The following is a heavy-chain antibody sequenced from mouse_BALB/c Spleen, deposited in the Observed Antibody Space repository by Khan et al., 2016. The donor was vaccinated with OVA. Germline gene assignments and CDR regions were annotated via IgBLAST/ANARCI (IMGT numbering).Heavy chain of an antibody. CDR2: INTYTGEP. CDR1: GYIFTNYG. D-gene: IGHD2-14*01. V-gene: IGHV9-3-1*01. Sequence: QIQLVQSGPDLKKPGETVKISCKASGYIFTNYGMNWVKQAPGKGLKWMGWINTYTGEPTYTDDFKGRFAFSLETSGSTAYLQINNLKNEDTATYCCARRGDYRLSFSYYGMDYWGQGTSVTVSS. CDR3: ARRGDYRLSFSYYGMDY. J-gene: IGHJ4*01.